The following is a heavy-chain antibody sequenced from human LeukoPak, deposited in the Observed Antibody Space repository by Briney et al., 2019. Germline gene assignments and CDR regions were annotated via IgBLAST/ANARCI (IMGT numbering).Heavy chain of an antibody. D-gene: IGHD2-15*01. CDR3: ARDSALLSVPLGGAFDI. J-gene: IGHJ3*02. CDR2: INPSGGST. CDR1: GYTFTSNY. V-gene: IGHV1-46*01. Sequence: ASVKVSCKASGYTFTSNYIHWVRQAPGQGLEWMGIINPSGGSTSYAQKFQGRVTMTRDTSTSTVYMELSSLRSEDTAVYYCARDSALLSVPLGGAFDIWGQGTMVTVSS.